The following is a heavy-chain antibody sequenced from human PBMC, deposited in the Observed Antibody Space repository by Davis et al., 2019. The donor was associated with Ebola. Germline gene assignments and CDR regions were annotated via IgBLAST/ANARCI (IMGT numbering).Heavy chain of an antibody. V-gene: IGHV1-18*01. Sequence: ASVKVSCKASGYTFTTYGISWVRQAPGQGLEWMGWISAYNGNTNYAQKVQGRVTMTTDTSTGTAYLDLRSLRSDDTAVYFCARGVAVGGFYFEYWGQGTLVTVSS. D-gene: IGHD6-19*01. CDR2: ISAYNGNT. J-gene: IGHJ4*02. CDR1: GYTFTTYG. CDR3: ARGVAVGGFYFEY.